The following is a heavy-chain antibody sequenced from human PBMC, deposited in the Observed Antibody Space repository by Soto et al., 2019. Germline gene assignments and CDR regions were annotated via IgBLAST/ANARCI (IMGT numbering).Heavy chain of an antibody. CDR2: IIPILGIA. J-gene: IGHJ6*03. D-gene: IGHD6-6*01. CDR1: GGTFSSYT. Sequence: QVQLVQSGAEVKKPGSSVKVSCKASGGTFSSYTISWVRQAPGQGLEWMGRIIPILGIANYAQKFQGRVTITADKSTSTAYMELSSLRSEDTAVYSCAREYRSSPKYSYYYMDVWGKGTTVTVSS. CDR3: AREYRSSPKYSYYYMDV. V-gene: IGHV1-69*08.